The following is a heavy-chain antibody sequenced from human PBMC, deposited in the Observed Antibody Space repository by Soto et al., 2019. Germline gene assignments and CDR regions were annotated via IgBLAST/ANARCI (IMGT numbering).Heavy chain of an antibody. CDR2: IYYSGST. Sequence: SETLSLTCTVSGGSISSYYWSWIRQPPGKGLEWIGYIYYSGSTNYNPSLKSRVTISVDTSKNQFSLKLSSVTAADTAVYYCARAQYYYDSSGYYSLRWFDPWGQGTLVTVS. V-gene: IGHV4-59*01. J-gene: IGHJ5*02. CDR3: ARAQYYYDSSGYYSLRWFDP. D-gene: IGHD3-22*01. CDR1: GGSISSYY.